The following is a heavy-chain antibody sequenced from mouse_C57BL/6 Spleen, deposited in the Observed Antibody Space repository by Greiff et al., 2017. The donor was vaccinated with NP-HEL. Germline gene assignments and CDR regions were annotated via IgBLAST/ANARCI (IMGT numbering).Heavy chain of an antibody. CDR3: ASGSNYDWFAY. J-gene: IGHJ3*01. Sequence: VQLQQSGAELVRPGTSVKVSCKASGYAFTNYLIEWVKQRPGQGLEWIGVINPGSGGTNYNEKFKGKATLTADKSSSTAYMQLSSLTSEDSAVYFCASGSNYDWFAYWGQGTLVTVSA. V-gene: IGHV1-54*01. CDR1: GYAFTNYL. D-gene: IGHD2-5*01. CDR2: INPGSGGT.